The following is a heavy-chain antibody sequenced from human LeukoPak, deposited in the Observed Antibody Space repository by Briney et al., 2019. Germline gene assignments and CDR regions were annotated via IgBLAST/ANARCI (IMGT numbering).Heavy chain of an antibody. Sequence: ASVKVSCKASGGTFSSYAISWVRQAPGQGLEWMGGIIPIFGTANYAQKFQGRVTITADESTSTAYMELSSLRSEDTAVYYCARDSRTTVTSTVHPVMDVWGKGTTVTVSS. J-gene: IGHJ6*04. D-gene: IGHD4-11*01. CDR2: IIPIFGTA. CDR3: ARDSRTTVTSTVHPVMDV. CDR1: GGTFSSYA. V-gene: IGHV1-69*13.